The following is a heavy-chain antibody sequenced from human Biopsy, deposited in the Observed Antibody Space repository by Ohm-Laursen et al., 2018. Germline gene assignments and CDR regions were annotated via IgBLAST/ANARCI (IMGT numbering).Heavy chain of an antibody. CDR2: IWYDGSNK. D-gene: IGHD5/OR15-5a*01. J-gene: IGHJ2*01. CDR1: GFNFSAYG. CDR3: ARDQSGLRGINWYFDL. Sequence: SLRLSCAASGFNFSAYGMHWVRQAPGKGLEWVALIWYDGSNKNSEDSVKGRFTVSRDNSKNTLFLQMNNLRAEDTAVYYCARDQSGLRGINWYFDLWGRGTLVTVSS. V-gene: IGHV3-33*08.